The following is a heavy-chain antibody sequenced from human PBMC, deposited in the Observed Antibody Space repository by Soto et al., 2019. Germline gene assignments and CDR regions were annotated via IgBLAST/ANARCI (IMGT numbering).Heavy chain of an antibody. Sequence: PGGSLRLSCAASGFTFSSYAMSWVRQAPGKGLEWVSAISGSGGSTYYADSVKGRFTISRDNSKNTLYLQMNSLRAEDTAVYYCAKDEATYYYDSSGYYRWGQGTLVTVSS. CDR3: AKDEATYYYDSSGYYR. V-gene: IGHV3-23*01. CDR1: GFTFSSYA. J-gene: IGHJ5*02. D-gene: IGHD3-22*01. CDR2: ISGSGGST.